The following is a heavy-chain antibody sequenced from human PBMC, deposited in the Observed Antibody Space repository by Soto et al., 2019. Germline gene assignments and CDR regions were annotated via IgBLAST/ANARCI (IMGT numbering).Heavy chain of an antibody. J-gene: IGHJ6*02. Sequence: QVQLVESGGGVVQPGRSLRLSCAASGFTFSSYGMHWVRQAPGMGLEWVAVVSYDGSNKYYADSVKGRFTISRDNSKNTLYLKMNSLRAEDTAVYYCAKDRGWLAERYYYGMDVWGQGTTVTVSS. CDR3: AKDRGWLAERYYYGMDV. CDR2: VSYDGSNK. CDR1: GFTFSSYG. V-gene: IGHV3-30*18. D-gene: IGHD6-19*01.